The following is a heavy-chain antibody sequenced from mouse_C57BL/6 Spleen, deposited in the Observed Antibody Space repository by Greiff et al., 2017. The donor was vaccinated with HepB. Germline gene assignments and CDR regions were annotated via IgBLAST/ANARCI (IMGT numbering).Heavy chain of an antibody. Sequence: VQLKESGPELVKPGASVKISCKASGYSFTDYNMNWVKQSNGKSLEWIGVINPNYGTTSYNQKFKGKATLTVDQSSSTAYMQLNSLTSEDSAVYYCAPNLLLRGGRAMDYWGQGTSVTVSS. CDR3: APNLLLRGGRAMDY. CDR1: GYSFTDYN. CDR2: INPNYGTT. D-gene: IGHD1-1*01. V-gene: IGHV1-39*01. J-gene: IGHJ4*01.